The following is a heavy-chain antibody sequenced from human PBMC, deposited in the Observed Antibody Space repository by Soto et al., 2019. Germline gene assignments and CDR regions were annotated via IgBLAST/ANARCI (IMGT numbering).Heavy chain of an antibody. CDR3: ATVFDL. CDR1: GFTLGSHR. Sequence: DVQLVESGGGLVQPGGSLRVSCAASGFTLGSHRIHWVRQPPGKGLEWVSRIDTDGGGTSYADSVKGRSTISTDNAKNTVYLQMNGLRAEDTAVYYCATVFDLWGQGTLVTVSS. V-gene: IGHV3-74*01. CDR2: IDTDGGGT. J-gene: IGHJ5*02.